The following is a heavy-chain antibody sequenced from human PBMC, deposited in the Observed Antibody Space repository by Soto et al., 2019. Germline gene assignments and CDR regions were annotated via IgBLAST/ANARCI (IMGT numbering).Heavy chain of an antibody. CDR3: ARLRIATNNYKWFDP. J-gene: IGHJ5*02. Sequence: SETLSLTCSVSGAALNSGNYYWSWIRQVPGKGLEWIGHIYVTGAVDYNPSLRDRITISQDTSERQFSLNLRLVTAADTAVYYCARLRIATNNYKWFDPWGHGTLVTVSS. CDR1: GAALNSGNYY. V-gene: IGHV4-31*03. CDR2: IYVTGAV. D-gene: IGHD2-21*01.